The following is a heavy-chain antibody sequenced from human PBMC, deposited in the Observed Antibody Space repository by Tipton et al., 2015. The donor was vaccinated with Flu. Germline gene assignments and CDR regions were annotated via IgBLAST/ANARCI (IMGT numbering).Heavy chain of an antibody. CDR1: GYPLRNYW. J-gene: IGHJ3*01. Sequence: QLVQSGAEVKKPGESLRISCKGSGYPLRNYWIAWVRQTPGKGLEWLVIIYPADSDTTYSPSFQGQVTISADKSIATTYLQLHSLKASDSAVYYCVRSPAAEEPFDFWGPGTLVTVSS. CDR3: VRSPAAEEPFDF. D-gene: IGHD6-13*01. V-gene: IGHV5-51*01. CDR2: IYPADSDT.